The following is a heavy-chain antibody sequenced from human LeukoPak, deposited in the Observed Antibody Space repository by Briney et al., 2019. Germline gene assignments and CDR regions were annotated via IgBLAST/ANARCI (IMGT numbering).Heavy chain of an antibody. J-gene: IGHJ4*02. Sequence: GGSLRLSCAASGFTFSSYAMHWVRQAPGKGLEWVAVISYDGSNKYYADSVKGRFTISRDNAKNSLCLQMNSLRAEDTAVYYCARDSPNEGILWWSIDYWGQGTLVTVSS. V-gene: IGHV3-30*04. CDR1: GFTFSSYA. CDR2: ISYDGSNK. D-gene: IGHD2-21*01. CDR3: ARDSPNEGILWWSIDY.